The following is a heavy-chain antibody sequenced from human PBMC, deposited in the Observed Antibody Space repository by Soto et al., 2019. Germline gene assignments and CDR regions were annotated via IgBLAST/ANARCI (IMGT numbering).Heavy chain of an antibody. Sequence: SETLSLTCTVSGGSISSYYWSWIRQPPWKGLEWIGYIYYSGSTNYNPSLKSRVTISVDTSKNQFSLKLSSVTAADTAVYYCARERDYDILTGSYYGMDVWGQGTTVTVSS. J-gene: IGHJ6*02. D-gene: IGHD3-9*01. CDR2: IYYSGST. V-gene: IGHV4-59*01. CDR1: GGSISSYY. CDR3: ARERDYDILTGSYYGMDV.